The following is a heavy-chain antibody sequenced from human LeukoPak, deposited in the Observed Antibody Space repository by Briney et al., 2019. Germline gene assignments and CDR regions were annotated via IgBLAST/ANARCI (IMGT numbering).Heavy chain of an antibody. Sequence: GESLKISCQGSGYSFTNYWIGWVRQMPGKGLEWIGLIYPGDSHTKYSPSFQGQATISADKSISTAYLQWSSLKASDTAMYYCARHNRYCTATSCYGSWWYLDLWGRGTQVTVSS. CDR2: IYPGDSHT. CDR1: GYSFTNYW. V-gene: IGHV5-51*01. CDR3: ARHNRYCTATSCYGSWWYLDL. J-gene: IGHJ2*01. D-gene: IGHD2-2*01.